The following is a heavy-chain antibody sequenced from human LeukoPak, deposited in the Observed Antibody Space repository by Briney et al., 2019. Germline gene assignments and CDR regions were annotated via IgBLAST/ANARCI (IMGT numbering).Heavy chain of an antibody. D-gene: IGHD3-22*01. Sequence: GGSLRLSCAASGFTFSSYAMHWVRQAPGKGLEWVAFIRYDGSNKYYADSVKGRFTISRDNSKNTLYLQMNSLRAEDTAVYYCAKGHYYYDSSGYYFDYWGQGTLVTVSS. J-gene: IGHJ4*02. CDR3: AKGHYYYDSSGYYFDY. CDR1: GFTFSSYA. V-gene: IGHV3-30*02. CDR2: IRYDGSNK.